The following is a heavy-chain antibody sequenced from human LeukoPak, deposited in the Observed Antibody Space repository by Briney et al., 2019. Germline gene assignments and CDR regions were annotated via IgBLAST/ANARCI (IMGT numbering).Heavy chain of an antibody. CDR2: ISNAGGRT. CDR1: GFTFSSYA. D-gene: IGHD5-12*01. Sequence: GGSLRLSCAASGFTFSSYAMSWVRLAPGQGLKWVSTISNAGGRTYFADSVKGRFTISRDNSRNTLYLQMNRLRAEDTALYYCTKDGLRGYDFDEWGQGTLVTVSS. J-gene: IGHJ4*02. V-gene: IGHV3-23*01. CDR3: TKDGLRGYDFDE.